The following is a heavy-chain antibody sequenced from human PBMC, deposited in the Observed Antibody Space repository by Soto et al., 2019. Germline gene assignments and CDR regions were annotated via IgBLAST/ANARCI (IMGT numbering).Heavy chain of an antibody. CDR1: GFTFSSYS. D-gene: IGHD3-22*01. CDR3: ARDGSDYYDIYCYYGMDV. Sequence: EVQLVESGGGLVKPGGSLRLSCAASGFTFSSYSMNWVCQAPGKGLEWVSSISSSSSYIYYADSVKGRFTISRDNAKNSLYLQMNSLRAEDTAVYYCARDGSDYYDIYCYYGMDVWGQGATVTVSS. J-gene: IGHJ6*02. V-gene: IGHV3-21*01. CDR2: ISSSSSYI.